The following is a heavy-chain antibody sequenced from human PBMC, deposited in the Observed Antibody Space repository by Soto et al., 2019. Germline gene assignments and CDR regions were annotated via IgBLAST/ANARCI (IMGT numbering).Heavy chain of an antibody. V-gene: IGHV3-23*01. CDR3: AKRTVGWYFDL. CDR2: ISGSGGST. D-gene: IGHD4-17*01. Sequence: GGSLRLSCAASGFTFSSYAMNWVRQAPGKGLEWVSVISGSGGSTYYADAVKGRFTISRDNSKNTLYLQMNSLRAEDTAVYYCAKRTVGWYFDLWGRGTLVTVYS. CDR1: GFTFSSYA. J-gene: IGHJ2*01.